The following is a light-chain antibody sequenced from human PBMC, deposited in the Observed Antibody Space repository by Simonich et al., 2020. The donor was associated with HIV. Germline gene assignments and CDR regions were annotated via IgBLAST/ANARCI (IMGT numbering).Light chain of an antibody. CDR3: QQRSNWPLT. V-gene: IGKV3-11*01. J-gene: IGKJ5*01. CDR2: DAS. Sequence: EIVMTQSPATLSVSPGERATLSCRARQSVSNYLAWYQQKPGQAPRLLIYDASNRATCIPARFSGSGSRTDFTLTISSLEPEDFAVYYCQQRSNWPLTFGQGTRLEMK. CDR1: QSVSNY.